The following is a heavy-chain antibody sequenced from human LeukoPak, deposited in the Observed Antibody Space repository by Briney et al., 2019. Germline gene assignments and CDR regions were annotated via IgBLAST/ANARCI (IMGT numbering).Heavy chain of an antibody. CDR1: GGSFSGYY. CDR2: INHSGST. D-gene: IGHD6-13*01. Sequence: SETLSLTCAVYGGSFSGYYWSWIRQPPGKGLEWIGEINHSGSTNYNPSLKSRVTISVDTSKNQFSLKLSSVTAADTAVYYCARGAGIAAAGARYYFDYWGQGTLVTVSP. V-gene: IGHV4-34*01. CDR3: ARGAGIAAAGARYYFDY. J-gene: IGHJ4*02.